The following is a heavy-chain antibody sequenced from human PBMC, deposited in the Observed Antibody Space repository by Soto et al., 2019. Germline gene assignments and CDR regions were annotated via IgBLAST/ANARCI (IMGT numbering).Heavy chain of an antibody. CDR2: INAGNGNT. Sequence: ASVKVSCKASGYTFTSYAMHWVRQAPGQRLEWMGWINAGNGNTKYSQKFQGRVTITRDTSASTAYMELSSLRSEDTAVYYCARGLSDFWSGYCYWGQGTLVTVSS. D-gene: IGHD3-3*01. J-gene: IGHJ4*02. V-gene: IGHV1-3*01. CDR1: GYTFTSYA. CDR3: ARGLSDFWSGYCY.